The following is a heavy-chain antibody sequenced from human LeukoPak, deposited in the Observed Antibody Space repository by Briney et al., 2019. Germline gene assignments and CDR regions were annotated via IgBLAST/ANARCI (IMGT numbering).Heavy chain of an antibody. V-gene: IGHV4-39*07. CDR3: ARDQARVWGSYRYHDAFDI. CDR1: GDSISSSSSY. CDR2: IYYSGST. J-gene: IGHJ3*02. D-gene: IGHD3-16*02. Sequence: PSETVSLTCTVSGDSISSSSSYWGWIRQPPGEGLEWIGSIYYSGSTYYNPSLKSRVTISVDTSKNQFSLKLSSVIAADTAVYYCARDQARVWGSYRYHDAFDIWGQGTMVTVSS.